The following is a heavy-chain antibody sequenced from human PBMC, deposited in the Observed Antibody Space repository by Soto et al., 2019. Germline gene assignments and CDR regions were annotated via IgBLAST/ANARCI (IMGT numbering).Heavy chain of an antibody. Sequence: GGSLRLSCAASGFTFSNAWMSWVRQAPGKGLEWDGRIKSKTDGGTTDYAAPVKARFTISRDDSKNTLYLQMNSLKPVDTAVYYCTTLDFWSSWYYYYGMDVWGQGTTFAVSS. CDR3: TTLDFWSSWYYYYGMDV. J-gene: IGHJ6*02. D-gene: IGHD3-3*01. CDR1: GFTFSNAW. V-gene: IGHV3-15*01. CDR2: IKSKTDGGTT.